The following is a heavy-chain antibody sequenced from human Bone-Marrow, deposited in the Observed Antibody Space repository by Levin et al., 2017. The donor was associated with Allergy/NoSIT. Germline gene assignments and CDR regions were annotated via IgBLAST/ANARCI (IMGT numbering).Heavy chain of an antibody. V-gene: IGHV3-73*01. J-gene: IGHJ4*02. CDR3: TLGLARRDDDNYGDH. Sequence: GGSLRLSCAASGFTFSGSAMHWVRRASGKGLEWVARIGSKLNNYATVYAPSVKGRFSLARDDSKNTTCLQMDSLKSEDTAVYYCTLGLARRDDDNYGDHWGEGTPVTVS. D-gene: IGHD5-24*01. CDR2: IGSKLNNYAT. CDR1: GFTFSGSA.